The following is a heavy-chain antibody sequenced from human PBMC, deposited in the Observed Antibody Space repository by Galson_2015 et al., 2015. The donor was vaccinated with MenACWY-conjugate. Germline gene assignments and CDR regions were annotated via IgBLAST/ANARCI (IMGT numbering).Heavy chain of an antibody. CDR3: ARESGDSSGHPSS. CDR2: IYWDGKT. J-gene: IGHJ5*02. Sequence: SLRLSCAASGFSVSSEYMRWVRQAPGKGLEWVAIIYWDGKTFYADSVQGRFIISRDNSKNTLYLQMNSLTAEDTAVYYCARESGDSSGHPSSWGQGTLVTVSS. CDR1: GFSVSSEY. D-gene: IGHD3-22*01. V-gene: IGHV3-53*01.